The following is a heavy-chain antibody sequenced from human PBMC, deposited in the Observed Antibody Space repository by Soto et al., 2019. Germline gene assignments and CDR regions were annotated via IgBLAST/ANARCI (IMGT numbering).Heavy chain of an antibody. J-gene: IGHJ6*02. CDR1: GGTFSSYA. V-gene: IGHV1-69*12. CDR2: IIPIFGTA. Sequence: QVQLVQSGAEVKKPGSSVKVSCKASGGTFSSYAISWVRQAPGQGLEWMGGIIPIFGTANYAQKFQGRVTITADESTSTAYMELSSLRSEDTTVYYCAREAGAYDPDYYGMDVWGQGTTVTVSS. CDR3: AREAGAYDPDYYGMDV. D-gene: IGHD5-12*01.